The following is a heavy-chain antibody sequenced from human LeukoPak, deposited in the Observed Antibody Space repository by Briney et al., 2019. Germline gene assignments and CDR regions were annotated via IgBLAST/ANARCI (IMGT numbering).Heavy chain of an antibody. J-gene: IGHJ6*02. V-gene: IGHV3-30*04. Sequence: GRSLRLSCAASGFTFSSYAMHWVRQAPGKGLEWVAVISYDGSNKYYADSVKGRFTISRDNSKNTLYLQMNGLRAEDTAVYYCARDMGRAATLLIFYYGMDVWGQGTTVTVSS. D-gene: IGHD2-15*01. CDR1: GFTFSSYA. CDR2: ISYDGSNK. CDR3: ARDMGRAATLLIFYYGMDV.